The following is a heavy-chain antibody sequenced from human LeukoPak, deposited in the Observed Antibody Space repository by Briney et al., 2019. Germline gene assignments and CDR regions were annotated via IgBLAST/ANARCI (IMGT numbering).Heavy chain of an antibody. D-gene: IGHD2-21*01. Sequence: GGSLRLSCAASGFTFSDYYMSWIRQAPGKGLEWVSYISTSGTTYYADSVRGRFTISRDNAKNSLYLQMSSLRAEDTAVYYCARVAYCGGDCYPFDYWGQGTLVTVSS. CDR1: GFTFSDYY. CDR2: ISTSGTT. J-gene: IGHJ4*02. CDR3: ARVAYCGGDCYPFDY. V-gene: IGHV3-11*04.